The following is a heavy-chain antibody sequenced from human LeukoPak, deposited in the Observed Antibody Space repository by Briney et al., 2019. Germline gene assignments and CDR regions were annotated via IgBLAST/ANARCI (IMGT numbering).Heavy chain of an antibody. D-gene: IGHD3-22*01. CDR2: TYSGGST. Sequence: GGSLRLSCAASGFIVNSNAMSWIRQAPGKGLEWVSFTYSGGSTYYTDSVKGRFTISTDSSKNTLDLQMNSLRPGGTAVYYCAKAVEYYHDTSGYYFDYWGQGTLVTVSS. CDR1: GFIVNSNA. J-gene: IGHJ4*02. CDR3: AKAVEYYHDTSGYYFDY. V-gene: IGHV3-66*02.